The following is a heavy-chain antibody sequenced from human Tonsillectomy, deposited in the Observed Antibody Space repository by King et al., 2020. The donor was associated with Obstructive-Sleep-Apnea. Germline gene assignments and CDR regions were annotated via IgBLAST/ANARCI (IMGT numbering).Heavy chain of an antibody. D-gene: IGHD3-22*01. V-gene: IGHV1-18*01. Sequence: VQLVESGAEVKKPGASVKISCKASGYTFTSYGISWVRQAPGQGLEWMGWISAYNGNTNYAQKLQGRGTMTTDTSTSTAYMELRSLRSDDTAGYYCARDRGYYYDSSGYSDFDYWGQGTLVTVSS. CDR2: ISAYNGNT. CDR1: GYTFTSYG. CDR3: ARDRGYYYDSSGYSDFDY. J-gene: IGHJ4*02.